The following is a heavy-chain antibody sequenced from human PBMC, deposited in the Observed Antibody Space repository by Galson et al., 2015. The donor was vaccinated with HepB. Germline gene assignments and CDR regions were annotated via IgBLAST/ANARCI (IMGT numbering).Heavy chain of an antibody. V-gene: IGHV3-11*05. Sequence: SLRLSCAASGFTFSDYYMSWIRQAPGKGLEWVSYISSSSSHTNYADSVKGRFTISRDNAQNSLYLQMSSLRADDTAVYYCARVANVDTAMVRKWFDPWGQGTLVTVSS. CDR3: ARVANVDTAMVRKWFDP. D-gene: IGHD5-18*01. J-gene: IGHJ5*02. CDR2: ISSSSSHT. CDR1: GFTFSDYY.